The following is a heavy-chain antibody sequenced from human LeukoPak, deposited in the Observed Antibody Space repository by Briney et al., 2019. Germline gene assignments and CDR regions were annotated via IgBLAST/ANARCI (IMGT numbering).Heavy chain of an antibody. Sequence: PSETLSLTCAVYGGSFRGYYWSWIRQPPGKGLEWIGEINHSGSTNYNPSLKRRVPISVATPKNQFSLKLSSVTAADTAVYYCASIHYDILTGYYRSPYFDYWGQGTLVTVSS. CDR2: INHSGST. CDR3: ASIHYDILTGYYRSPYFDY. V-gene: IGHV4-34*01. D-gene: IGHD3-9*01. J-gene: IGHJ4*02. CDR1: GGSFRGYY.